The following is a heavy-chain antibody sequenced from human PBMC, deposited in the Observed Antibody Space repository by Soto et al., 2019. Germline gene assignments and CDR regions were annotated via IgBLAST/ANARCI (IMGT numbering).Heavy chain of an antibody. CDR1: GFTFSSYW. V-gene: IGHV3-7*02. CDR3: XXXLFDY. CDR2: IKQDGSEK. J-gene: IGHJ4*02. Sequence: EVRLVESGGGLVQPGGSLRLSCAASGFTFSSYWMKWVRQAPGKGLEWVANIKQDGSEKYYVDSVKGRFTISRDNAKXXXXXXXXXXXXXXXXXXXXXXXLFDYWGQGTLVTVSS.